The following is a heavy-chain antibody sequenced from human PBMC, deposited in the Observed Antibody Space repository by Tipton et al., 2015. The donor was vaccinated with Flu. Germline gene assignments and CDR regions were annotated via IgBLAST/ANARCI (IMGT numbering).Heavy chain of an antibody. CDR2: IYTSGST. Sequence: TLSLTCTVSGGSISSYYWSWIRQPAGKGLEWIGRIYTSGSTSYNPSLKSRVTMSVDTSKNQFSLKLSSVTAADTAVYYCARDAQEHCSSSSSCSEFDYWGQGTLATVFS. V-gene: IGHV4-4*07. J-gene: IGHJ4*02. D-gene: IGHD2-2*01. CDR3: ARDAQEHCSSSSSCSEFDY. CDR1: GGSISSYY.